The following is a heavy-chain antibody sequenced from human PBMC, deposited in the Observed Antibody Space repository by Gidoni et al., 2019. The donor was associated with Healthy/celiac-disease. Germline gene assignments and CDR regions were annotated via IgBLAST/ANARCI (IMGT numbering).Heavy chain of an antibody. CDR3: AKDPLIGVVGYYGMDV. D-gene: IGHD2-2*01. J-gene: IGHJ6*02. V-gene: IGHV3-30*18. Sequence: QVQLVESGGGVVQPGRSLRLSCAALGFTFSRYGMHWVRQAPGKGLECVAVIPYDGSNKYYADSVKDRFTISRDNSKNTLYLQMNSLGAEDTAVYYCAKDPLIGVVGYYGMDVWGQGTTVTVSS. CDR2: IPYDGSNK. CDR1: GFTFSRYG.